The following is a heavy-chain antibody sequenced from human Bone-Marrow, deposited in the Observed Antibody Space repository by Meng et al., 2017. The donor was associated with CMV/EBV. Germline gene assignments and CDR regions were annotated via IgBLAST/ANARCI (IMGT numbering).Heavy chain of an antibody. CDR2: INPNSGGT. CDR3: ARDLESSGWRRHP. D-gene: IGHD6-19*01. J-gene: IGHJ5*02. Sequence: ASVKVSCKASGYTFTGYYMHWVRQAPGQGLEWMGWINPNSGGTNYAQKFQGRVTMTRDTSISTAYMELSRLRSDDTAVYYCARDLESSGWRRHPCGQGTLVTVSS. V-gene: IGHV1-2*02. CDR1: GYTFTGYY.